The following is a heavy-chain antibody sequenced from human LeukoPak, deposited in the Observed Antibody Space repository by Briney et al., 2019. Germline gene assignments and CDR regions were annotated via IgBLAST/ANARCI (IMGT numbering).Heavy chain of an antibody. CDR3: ARHPFAY. J-gene: IGHJ4*02. CDR2: IYYSGST. Sequence: PSETLSLTCTVSGGSIISSSYYWGWIRQPPGKGLEWIGTIYYSGSTYYNPSLKSRVTISVDSSKNQFSLKLSSVTAADTAVYHCARHPFAYWGQGTLVTVSS. V-gene: IGHV4-39*01. CDR1: GGSIISSSYY.